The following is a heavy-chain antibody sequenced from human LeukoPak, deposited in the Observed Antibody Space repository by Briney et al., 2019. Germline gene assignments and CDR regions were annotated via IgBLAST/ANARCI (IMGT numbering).Heavy chain of an antibody. J-gene: IGHJ4*02. D-gene: IGHD6-13*01. CDR1: GDSISRSSYY. CDR3: ARAHFSSWYFDY. CDR2: ISYSGST. V-gene: IGHV4-39*01. Sequence: PSETLSLTCTVSGDSISRSSYYWGWIRQPPGKGLEWIGSISYSGSTYYNPSLQIRVPISVARSKNPFSPKLSSVTAADTAVYYCARAHFSSWYFDYWGQGTLVTVSS.